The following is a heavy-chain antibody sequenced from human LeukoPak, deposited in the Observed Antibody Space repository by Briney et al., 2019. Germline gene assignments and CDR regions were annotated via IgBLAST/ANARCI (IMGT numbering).Heavy chain of an antibody. J-gene: IGHJ6*03. D-gene: IGHD2-2*01. Sequence: SETLSLTCAVYGGSFSGYYWSWIRQPPGKGLEWIGEINHSGSTNYNPSLKSRVTTSVDTSKNQFSLKLSSVTAADTAVYYCARGRISLGYCSSTSCSRSPYYYYMDVWGKGTTVTVSS. V-gene: IGHV4-34*01. CDR2: INHSGST. CDR3: ARGRISLGYCSSTSCSRSPYYYYMDV. CDR1: GGSFSGYY.